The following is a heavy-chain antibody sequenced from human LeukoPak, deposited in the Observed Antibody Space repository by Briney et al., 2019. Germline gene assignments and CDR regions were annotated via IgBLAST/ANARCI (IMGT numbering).Heavy chain of an antibody. Sequence: ASVKVSCKASGCTFTGYYMHWVRQAPGHGPEWMGWINPNSGGTNYAQKFQGRVTMTRDTSISTAYMELSRLRSDDTAVYYCARGNDYGDYFDYWGQGTLVTVSS. CDR3: ARGNDYGDYFDY. J-gene: IGHJ4*02. V-gene: IGHV1-2*02. D-gene: IGHD4-17*01. CDR1: GCTFTGYY. CDR2: INPNSGGT.